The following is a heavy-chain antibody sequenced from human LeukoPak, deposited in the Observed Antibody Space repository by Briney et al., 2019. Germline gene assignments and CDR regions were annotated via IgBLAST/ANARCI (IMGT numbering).Heavy chain of an antibody. D-gene: IGHD3-3*01. CDR2: IIPIFGTA. J-gene: IGHJ5*02. Sequence: ASVKVSCKASGGTFSSYAISGVRQAPGQGLEWMGGIIPIFGTANYAQKFQGRVTITTDESTSTAYMELSSLRSEDTAVYYCAYPLSTIFGVVISGDNWFDPWGQGTLVTVSS. CDR3: AYPLSTIFGVVISGDNWFDP. V-gene: IGHV1-69*05. CDR1: GGTFSSYA.